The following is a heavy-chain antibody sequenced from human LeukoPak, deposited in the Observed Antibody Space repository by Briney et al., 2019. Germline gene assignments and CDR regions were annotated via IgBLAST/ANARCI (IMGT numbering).Heavy chain of an antibody. J-gene: IGHJ5*02. CDR2: FDPEDGET. CDR3: ATRQLGSWWFDP. Sequence: ASVKVSCKVSGYTLTELSMHWVRQAPGEGLEWMGGFDPEDGETIYAQKFQGRVTMTEDTSTDTAYMELSSLRSEDTAVYYCATRQLGSWWFDPWGQGTLVTVSS. D-gene: IGHD6-6*01. CDR1: GYTLTELS. V-gene: IGHV1-24*01.